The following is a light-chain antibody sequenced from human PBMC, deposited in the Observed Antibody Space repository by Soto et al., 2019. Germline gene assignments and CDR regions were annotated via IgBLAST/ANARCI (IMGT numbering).Light chain of an antibody. J-gene: IGLJ2*01. CDR3: SSYTSSGTFVV. CDR2: DVS. CDR1: SSDVGGYNY. V-gene: IGLV2-14*01. Sequence: QSVLTQPASVSGSPGQSITISCTGTSSDVGGYNYVSWYQQHPGKAPKLMIYDVSNRPSGVSNRFSGSKSGNPASLAISGLQAEDEADYFCSSYTSSGTFVVFGGGTKLTVL.